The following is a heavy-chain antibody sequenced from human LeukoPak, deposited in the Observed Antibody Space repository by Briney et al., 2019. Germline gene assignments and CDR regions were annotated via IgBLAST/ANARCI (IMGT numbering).Heavy chain of an antibody. CDR2: IKSKTDGGTT. CDR3: TTGQGGTTPTYYYYGMDV. Sequence: GGSLRLSCAASGFTFSNAWMSWVRQAPGKGLEWVGRIKSKTDGGTTDYAAPVKGRFTISRDDSKNTLYLQVNSLKTEDTAVYYCTTGQGGTTPTYYYYGMDVWGQGTTVTVSS. CDR1: GFTFSNAW. D-gene: IGHD1-7*01. V-gene: IGHV3-15*01. J-gene: IGHJ6*02.